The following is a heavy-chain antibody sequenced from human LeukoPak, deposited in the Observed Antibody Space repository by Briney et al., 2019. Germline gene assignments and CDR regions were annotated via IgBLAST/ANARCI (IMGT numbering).Heavy chain of an antibody. D-gene: IGHD3-22*01. J-gene: IGHJ4*02. Sequence: GGSLRLSCAASGFTFSSYGMLWVRQAPGKGLEWVGRIKSKTDGGTTDYAAPVKGRFTISRDDSKNTLYLQMNSLKTEDTAVYYCTTDPRGAITMIVVVPDYWGQGTLVTVSS. V-gene: IGHV3-15*01. CDR2: IKSKTDGGTT. CDR3: TTDPRGAITMIVVVPDY. CDR1: GFTFSSYG.